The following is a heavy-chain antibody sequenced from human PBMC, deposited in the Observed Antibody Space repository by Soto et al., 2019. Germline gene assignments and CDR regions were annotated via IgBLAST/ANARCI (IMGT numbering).Heavy chain of an antibody. J-gene: IGHJ4*02. D-gene: IGHD3-10*01. CDR1: GASINSNIHW. CDR2: IYHSGST. V-gene: IGHV4-4*02. Sequence: PSETLSLTCTMSGASINSNIHWWSWVRQPPGKGLEWIGEIYHSGSTNYNPSLKSRVTISVDTSKNQFSLNLRSVTAADTAVYYCARGIGGIFDYWSQGTLVTVSS. CDR3: ARGIGGIFDY.